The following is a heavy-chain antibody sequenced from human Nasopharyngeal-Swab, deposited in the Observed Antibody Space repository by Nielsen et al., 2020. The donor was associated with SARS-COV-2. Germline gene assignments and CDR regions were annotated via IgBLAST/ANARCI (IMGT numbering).Heavy chain of an antibody. V-gene: IGHV4-59*11. J-gene: IGHJ5*02. CDR2: ISHNSGT. CDR1: GVSITSQY. CDR3: AKEGATGWFDP. Sequence: GSLRLSCTVSGVSITSQYWSWIRQPPGKGPEWIGYISHNSGTSYNPSLKSRVTMFMDTSKNQFSLRLRSVTAADTAVYYCAKEGATGWFDPCGQGTLVTVSS.